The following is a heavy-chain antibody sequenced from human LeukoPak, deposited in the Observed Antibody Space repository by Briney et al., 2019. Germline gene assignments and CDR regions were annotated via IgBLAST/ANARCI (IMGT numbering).Heavy chain of an antibody. D-gene: IGHD3-22*01. CDR3: ARASEDYYDSSGYGNFDY. V-gene: IGHV3-21*01. Sequence: PGGSLRLSCAASGFTFSSYSMNWVRHAPGKGLEWVSSISSSSSYIYYADSVKGRFTISRDNAKNSLYLQMDRLRAEDTAVYYCARASEDYYDSSGYGNFDYWGQGTLVTVSS. CDR2: ISSSSSYI. CDR1: GFTFSSYS. J-gene: IGHJ4*02.